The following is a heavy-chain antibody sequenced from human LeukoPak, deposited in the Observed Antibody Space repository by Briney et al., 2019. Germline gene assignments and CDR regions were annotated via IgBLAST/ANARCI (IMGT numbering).Heavy chain of an antibody. CDR3: ARDLGVAWELLKILDY. CDR1: GYTFTSYG. V-gene: IGHV1-18*01. Sequence: ASVKVSCKASGYTFTSYGISWVRQAPGQGLEWMGWISAYNGNTNYAQKLQGRVTMTTDTSTSTAYMELRSLRSDDTAVYYCARDLGVAWELLKILDYWGQGTLVTVSS. CDR2: ISAYNGNT. J-gene: IGHJ4*02. D-gene: IGHD1-26*01.